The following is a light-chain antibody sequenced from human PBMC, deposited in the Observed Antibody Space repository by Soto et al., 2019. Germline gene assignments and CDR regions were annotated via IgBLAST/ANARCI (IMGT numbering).Light chain of an antibody. V-gene: IGKV1-27*01. J-gene: IGKJ5*01. Sequence: DIQMTQSPSSLSASVGDRVTITCRASQDISVYLAWYQQKPGKVPKLLIYSASTLQSGVPSRFSGSGSGTDLSLTIRRLQPEYVATYFCQKFITALLDFVQWTRQEIK. CDR1: QDISVY. CDR2: SAS. CDR3: QKFITALLD.